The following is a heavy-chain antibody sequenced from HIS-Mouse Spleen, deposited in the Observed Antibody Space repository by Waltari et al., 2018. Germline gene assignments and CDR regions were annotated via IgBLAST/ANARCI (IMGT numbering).Heavy chain of an antibody. V-gene: IGHV3-30-3*01. D-gene: IGHD1-1*01. Sequence: QVQLVESGGGVVQPGRSLRLSCAASGFTFSSYAMHWVRQAPGKGLEWVAVISYDGSNKYYADSVKGRFTISRDNSKNTLYLQMNSLRAEDTAVYYCARSNAGCDYWGQGTLVTVSS. CDR2: ISYDGSNK. CDR1: GFTFSSYA. J-gene: IGHJ4*02. CDR3: ARSNAGCDY.